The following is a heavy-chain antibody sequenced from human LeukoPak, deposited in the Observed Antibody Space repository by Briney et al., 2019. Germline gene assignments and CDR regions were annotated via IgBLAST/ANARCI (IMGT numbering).Heavy chain of an antibody. CDR1: GFSVSTTY. CDR2: LYTGGGT. D-gene: IGHD3-22*01. J-gene: IGHJ4*02. Sequence: GGSLRLSCAASGFSVSTTYMSWVRQTPEKGLQWVSVLYTGGGTDHADSVKGRFTISRDSSKNTLSLQMNNLRAEDTAIYYCTRSGYRLPYHSDSWGQGTLVIVSS. CDR3: TRSGYRLPYHSDS. V-gene: IGHV3-53*01.